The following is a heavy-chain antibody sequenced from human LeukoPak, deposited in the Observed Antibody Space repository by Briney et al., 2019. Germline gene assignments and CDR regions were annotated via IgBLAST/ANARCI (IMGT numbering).Heavy chain of an antibody. CDR1: GGSISSIYW. J-gene: IGHJ4*02. D-gene: IGHD3-10*01. Sequence: SETLSLTCAVSGGSISSIYWSTWVRQPPGKGLEWIGEIDDSGSTNYNPSLKSRVTISVDTSKNQFSLKLSSVTAADTAVYYCARRGGYGSGWPLWGQGTLVTVSS. V-gene: IGHV4-4*02. CDR3: ARRGGYGSGWPL. CDR2: IDDSGST.